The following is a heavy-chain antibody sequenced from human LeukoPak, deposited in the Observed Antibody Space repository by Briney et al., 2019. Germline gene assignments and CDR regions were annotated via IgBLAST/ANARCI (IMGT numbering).Heavy chain of an antibody. V-gene: IGHV4-59*11. CDR1: GGSISSHY. CDR2: ISNSGST. J-gene: IGHJ6*03. D-gene: IGHD2-15*01. Sequence: MPSETLSLTCTVSGGSISSHYWTWIRQSPVKGLEWIGDISNSGSTSYNPSLKSRVTISIDTSKNQFSLKLSSVTAADTAVYYCGRDALVGYFSYYYMEVWGKGTTVTVSS. CDR3: GRDALVGYFSYYYMEV.